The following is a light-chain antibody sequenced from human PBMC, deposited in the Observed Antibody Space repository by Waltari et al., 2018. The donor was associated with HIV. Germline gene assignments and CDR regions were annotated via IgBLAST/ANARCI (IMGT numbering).Light chain of an antibody. CDR1: QAINNS. CDR3: QQYYSTPPAT. V-gene: IGKV1-NL1*01. CDR2: GAS. Sequence: QITQSPSSLSDSVANMVTNTCRASQAINNSLAWYQQKPGKAPKLLLYGASRLESGVPSRFSGSGSGTDYTLTISSLQPEDFASFYCQQYYSTPPATFGQGTKLEIK. J-gene: IGKJ2*01.